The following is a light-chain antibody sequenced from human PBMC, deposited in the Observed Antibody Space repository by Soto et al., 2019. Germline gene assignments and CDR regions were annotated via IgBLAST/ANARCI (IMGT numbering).Light chain of an antibody. J-gene: IGKJ4*01. CDR3: QKYNSAPPVT. V-gene: IGKV1-27*01. CDR1: QGMSNY. Sequence: DIQMTQSPSSLSASVGDRVTITCRASQGMSNYLAWYQQKPGKVPKLLIYAASTLQSGVPSRFSGSGSGTDFTLTISSLQPEDVATYYCQKYNSAPPVTFGGGTKVEIK. CDR2: AAS.